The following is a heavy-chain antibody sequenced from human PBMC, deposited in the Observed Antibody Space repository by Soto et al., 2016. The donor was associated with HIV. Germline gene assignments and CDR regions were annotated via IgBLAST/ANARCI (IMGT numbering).Heavy chain of an antibody. V-gene: IGHV4-38-2*01. J-gene: IGHJ5*02. CDR1: GYSISGGYY. D-gene: IGHD6-13*01. CDR2: IYHSGST. Sequence: QVQLQESGPGLVKPSETLSLTCAVSGYSISGGYYWGWIRQPPGRGLEWIANIYHSGSTYYNPSLKSRVTISVDTSKNQFSLSLNSVTAADTAVYYCTRWQSSNWSSFGVHPWGQGTLVTVSS. CDR3: TRWQSSNWSSFGVHP.